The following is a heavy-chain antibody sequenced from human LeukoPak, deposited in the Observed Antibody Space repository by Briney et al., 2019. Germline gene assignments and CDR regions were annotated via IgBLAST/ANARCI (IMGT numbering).Heavy chain of an antibody. D-gene: IGHD6-6*01. CDR1: GYTFTGYY. V-gene: IGHV1-2*02. CDR3: ARDSPLKYSSSSAWGSWDYYYYGMDV. J-gene: IGHJ6*02. Sequence: GASVKVSCKASGYTFTGYYMHWVRQAPGQGLEWMGWINPNSGGTNYAQKFQGRVTMTRDTSISTAYMELSRLRSDDTAVYYCARDSPLKYSSSSAWGSWDYYYYGMDVWGQGTTVTVSS. CDR2: INPNSGGT.